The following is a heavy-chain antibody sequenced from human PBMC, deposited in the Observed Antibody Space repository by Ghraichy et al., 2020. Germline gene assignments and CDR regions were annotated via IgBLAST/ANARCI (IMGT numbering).Heavy chain of an antibody. J-gene: IGHJ4*02. CDR1: GLTFTFSSYA. CDR2: ISGRGNIT. Sequence: GGSLRLSCAASGLTFTFSSYAMSWVRQAPGKGLEWVSGISGRGNITYYADSVKGRFTISRDNSKNTLYLQMNSLRVEDTAVYYCAKDYTGSWYGDQGTLVTVSA. D-gene: IGHD1-14*01. CDR3: AKDYTGSWY. V-gene: IGHV3-23*01.